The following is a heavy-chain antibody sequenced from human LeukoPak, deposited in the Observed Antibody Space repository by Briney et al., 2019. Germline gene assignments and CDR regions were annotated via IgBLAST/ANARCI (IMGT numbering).Heavy chain of an antibody. J-gene: IGHJ4*02. CDR2: IYNSGST. D-gene: IGHD6-13*01. Sequence: SETLSLTCTVPGGSISSYYWSWIRQPPGKGLEWIGYIYNSGSTNYNPSLKSRVTISVDTSKNQFSLKLSSVTAADTAVYYCARLYSSSSGRVFDYWGQGTLVTVSS. CDR3: ARLYSSSSGRVFDY. V-gene: IGHV4-59*01. CDR1: GGSISSYY.